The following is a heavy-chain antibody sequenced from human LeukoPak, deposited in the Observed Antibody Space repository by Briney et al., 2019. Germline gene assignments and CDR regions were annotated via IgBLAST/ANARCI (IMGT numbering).Heavy chain of an antibody. V-gene: IGHV4-30-2*01. J-gene: IGHJ6*03. D-gene: IGHD2-2*01. CDR1: GGSISSGGYS. Sequence: SQTLSLTCAVSGGSISSGGYSWSWIRQPPGKGLEWIGYIYHSGSTYYNPSLKSRVTISVDTSKNRFSLKLSSVTAADTAVYYCAGIVVVPAASRPDYYYYYMDVWGKGTTVTVSS. CDR3: AGIVVVPAASRPDYYYYYMDV. CDR2: IYHSGST.